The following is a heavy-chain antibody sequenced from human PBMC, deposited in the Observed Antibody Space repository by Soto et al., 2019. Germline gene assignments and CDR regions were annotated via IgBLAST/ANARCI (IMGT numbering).Heavy chain of an antibody. CDR1: GGSISSSSYY. V-gene: IGHV4-39*01. CDR3: ARPRSSSNYYYGMDV. CDR2: IYYSGST. J-gene: IGHJ6*02. Sequence: SETLSLTCTVSGGSISSSSYYWGWIRQPPGKGLEWIGSIYYSGSTYYNPSLKSRVTISVDTSKNQFSLKLSSVTAADTAVYYCARPRSSSNYYYGMDVWGQGTTVTVSS. D-gene: IGHD6-6*01.